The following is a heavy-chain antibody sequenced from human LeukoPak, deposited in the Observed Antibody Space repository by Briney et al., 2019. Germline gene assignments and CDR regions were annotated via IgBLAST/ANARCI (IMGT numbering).Heavy chain of an antibody. CDR2: ISSSGSTI. Sequence: GGSLRLSCAASGFTFSDYYMTWIRQAPGKGLEWVSYISSSGSTIYYADSVKGRFTISRDNAKNSLYPQMNSLRAEATAVYYCARGYSYGYWNGRGGQGTLVTVSS. CDR1: GFTFSDYY. CDR3: ARGYSYGYWNGR. V-gene: IGHV3-11*04. D-gene: IGHD5-18*01. J-gene: IGHJ4*02.